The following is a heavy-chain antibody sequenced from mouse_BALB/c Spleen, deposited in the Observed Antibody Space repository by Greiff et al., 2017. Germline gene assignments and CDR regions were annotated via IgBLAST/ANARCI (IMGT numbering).Heavy chain of an antibody. CDR2: INPSNGRT. CDR3: ARKCTMIHYSALAY. D-gene: IGHD2-4*01. V-gene: IGHV1S81*02. CDR1: GYTFTSYW. J-gene: IGHJ4*01. Sequence: VQLQQPGAGLVKPGASVKLSCKASGYTFTSYWMHWVKQRPGQGLEWIGEINPSNGRTNYNEKFKSKATLTVDKSSSTAYMQLSRLTSEDSAVYYCARKCTMIHYSALAYWGQGKPVTVS.